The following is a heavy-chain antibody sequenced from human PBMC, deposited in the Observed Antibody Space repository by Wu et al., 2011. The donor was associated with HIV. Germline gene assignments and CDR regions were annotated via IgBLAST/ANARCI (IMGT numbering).Heavy chain of an antibody. D-gene: IGHD2-21*01. J-gene: IGHJ4*02. CDR3: ARPDCGGDCYPGDY. CDR2: INANSGDT. CDR1: GGTFSSYA. Sequence: QVQLVQSGAEVEKPGSSVKVSCKASGGTFSSYAISWVRQAPGQGLEWMGWINANSGDTKYAQKFQGRVTMTGDTSISTAYMELTSLRSDDTAVYYCARPDCGGDCYPGDYWGQGTPVTVSS. V-gene: IGHV1-2*02.